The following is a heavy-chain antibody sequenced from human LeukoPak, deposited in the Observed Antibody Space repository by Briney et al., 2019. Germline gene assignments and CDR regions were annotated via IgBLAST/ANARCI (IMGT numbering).Heavy chain of an antibody. CDR2: IIPILGIA. V-gene: IGHV1-69*04. J-gene: IGHJ3*02. CDR3: AREREKGEAMRKPDAFDI. Sequence: SVKVSCKASGGTFSNYAISWVRQAPGQGLEWMGRIIPILGIANYAQKFQGRVTITADKSTSTAYMELSSLRSEDTAVYYCAREREKGEAMRKPDAFDIWGQGTMVTVSS. CDR1: GGTFSNYA. D-gene: IGHD5-18*01.